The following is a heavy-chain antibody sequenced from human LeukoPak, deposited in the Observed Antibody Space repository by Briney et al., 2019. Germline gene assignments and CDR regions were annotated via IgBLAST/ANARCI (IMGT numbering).Heavy chain of an antibody. CDR1: GFTVSSNY. D-gene: IGHD5-18*01. CDR2: IYSGGST. Sequence: GGSLRLSCAASGFTVSSNYMSWVRQAPGKGLEWVSVIYSGGSTYYADSVKGRFTISRDSSKNTLYLQMNSLRAEDTAVYYCAIERNSYGNTVDYWGQGTLVTVSS. J-gene: IGHJ4*02. V-gene: IGHV3-53*01. CDR3: AIERNSYGNTVDY.